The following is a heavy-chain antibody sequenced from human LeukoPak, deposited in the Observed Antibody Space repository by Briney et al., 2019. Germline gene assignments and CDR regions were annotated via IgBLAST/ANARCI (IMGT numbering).Heavy chain of an antibody. CDR2: VAHKGPT. Sequence: SETLCLTCAVYGAALSEYYWSWIRQSPGKGLEWIGEVAHKGPTVYSPTLNRKYNPSFKSRVTISVDTSKNQLSLKLNSVTAADTAVYYCATRPDIRAAGPGWFDPWGQGTLVTVSS. CDR3: ATRPDIRAAGPGWFDP. D-gene: IGHD6-13*01. V-gene: IGHV4-34*01. J-gene: IGHJ5*02. CDR1: GAALSEYY.